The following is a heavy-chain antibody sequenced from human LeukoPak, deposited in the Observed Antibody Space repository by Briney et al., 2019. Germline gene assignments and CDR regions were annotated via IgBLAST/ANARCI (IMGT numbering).Heavy chain of an antibody. Sequence: ASVKVSGKASGYTFTSYAMHWVRQAPGQRLEWMGWINAGNGNTKYSQKFQGRVTITRDTSASTAYMELSSLRSEDMAVYYCARGSGSYYNPPFDYWGQGTLVTVSS. CDR2: INAGNGNT. D-gene: IGHD3-10*01. CDR1: GYTFTSYA. CDR3: ARGSGSYYNPPFDY. J-gene: IGHJ4*02. V-gene: IGHV1-3*01.